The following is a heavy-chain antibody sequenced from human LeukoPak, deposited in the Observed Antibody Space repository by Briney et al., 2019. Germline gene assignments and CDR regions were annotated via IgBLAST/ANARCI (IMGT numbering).Heavy chain of an antibody. Sequence: PGGSLRLSCAASGFTFSDYYMSWIRQAPGKGLEWVSYISSSSNYTNYAESVKGRFTISRDNAKNSLYLQMNSLRAEDTAVYYCARDAYCSSGTCYHDPFDIWGQGTMVTVSS. CDR3: ARDAYCSSGTCYHDPFDI. V-gene: IGHV3-11*06. CDR2: ISSSSNYT. J-gene: IGHJ3*02. CDR1: GFTFSDYY. D-gene: IGHD2-15*01.